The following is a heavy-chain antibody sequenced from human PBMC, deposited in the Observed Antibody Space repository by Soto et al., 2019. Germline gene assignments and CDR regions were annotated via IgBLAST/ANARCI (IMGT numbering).Heavy chain of an antibody. J-gene: IGHJ4*02. Sequence: PGGSLRLSCAASAVTFTGFGMHWVRQAPGKGLEWVAVIRFDGSNTYYADSVKGRFTISRDNSKNSLYLQMNSLRAEDTALYYCAKDGGRYFDYWGQGTLVTVSS. CDR1: AVTFTGFG. V-gene: IGHV3-30*02. CDR3: AKDGGRYFDY. D-gene: IGHD3-16*01. CDR2: IRFDGSNT.